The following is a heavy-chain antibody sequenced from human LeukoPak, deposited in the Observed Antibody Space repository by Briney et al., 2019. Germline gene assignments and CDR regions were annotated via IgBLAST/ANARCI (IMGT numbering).Heavy chain of an antibody. CDR3: ASDTVGTPYFDY. CDR1: GGTFSSYA. J-gene: IGHJ4*02. Sequence: GASVKVSCKASGGTFSSYAISWVRQAPGQGLEWMGRIIPIFGTANYAQKFQGRVTITTDESTSTAYMELSSLRSEDTAVYYCASDTVGTPYFDYWGQGTLVTVSS. D-gene: IGHD4-23*01. V-gene: IGHV1-69*05. CDR2: IIPIFGTA.